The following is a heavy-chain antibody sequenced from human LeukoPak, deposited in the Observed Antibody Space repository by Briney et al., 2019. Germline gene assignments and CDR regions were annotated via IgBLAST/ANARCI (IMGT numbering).Heavy chain of an antibody. J-gene: IGHJ3*02. CDR1: GFTFSDYY. Sequence: GGSLRLSCAASGFTFSDYYMSWIRQAPGKGLEWVSYTSSSGSTIYYADSVKGRFTISRDNAKNSLYLQMNSLRAEDTAVYYCARVGDGDYLDAFDIWGQGTMVTVSS. CDR2: TSSSGSTI. D-gene: IGHD4-17*01. CDR3: ARVGDGDYLDAFDI. V-gene: IGHV3-11*01.